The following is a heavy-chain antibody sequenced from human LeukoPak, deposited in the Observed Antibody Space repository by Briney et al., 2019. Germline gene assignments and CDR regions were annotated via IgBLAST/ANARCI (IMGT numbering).Heavy chain of an antibody. Sequence: SETLSLTCAVYGGSFSGYYWSWIRQPPGKGLEWIGEINHSGSTNYNPSLKSRVTISVDTSKNQFSLKLSSVTAADTAVYYCANTVGGGYYYYGMGVWGKGTTVTVSS. CDR3: ANTVGGGYYYYGMGV. CDR1: GGSFSGYY. V-gene: IGHV4-34*01. D-gene: IGHD3-16*01. CDR2: INHSGST. J-gene: IGHJ6*04.